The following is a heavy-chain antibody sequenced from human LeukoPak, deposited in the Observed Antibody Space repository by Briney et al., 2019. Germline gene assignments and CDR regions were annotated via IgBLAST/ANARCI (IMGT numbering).Heavy chain of an antibody. J-gene: IGHJ6*02. CDR2: IIPILGIA. CDR3: ARDYKSYGMDV. CDR1: GGTFSSYA. D-gene: IGHD3-10*01. V-gene: IGHV1-69*04. Sequence: SVKVSCKASGGTFSSYAISWVRQAPGQGLEWMGRIIPILGIANYAQKFQGRVTITADKSTSTAYMELSSLRSEDTAVYYCARDYKSYGMDVWGQGTTVTVSS.